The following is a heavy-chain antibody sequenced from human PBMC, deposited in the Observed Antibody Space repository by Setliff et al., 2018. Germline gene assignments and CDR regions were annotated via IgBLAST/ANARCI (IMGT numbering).Heavy chain of an antibody. Sequence: ASVKVSCKTSSYTFTSYGINWVRQAPGQGLEWMGWISTSNGNTNYAQKLQGRVTMTTDTSTRTAYLELRALTSDDTAVYYCATDVNQWDPTYMDVWGTGTTVTVSS. V-gene: IGHV1-18*01. CDR2: ISTSNGNT. J-gene: IGHJ6*03. D-gene: IGHD1-26*01. CDR3: ATDVNQWDPTYMDV. CDR1: SYTFTSYG.